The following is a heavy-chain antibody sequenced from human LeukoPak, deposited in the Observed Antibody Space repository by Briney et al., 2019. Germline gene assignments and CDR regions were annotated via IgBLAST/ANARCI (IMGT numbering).Heavy chain of an antibody. D-gene: IGHD1-26*01. V-gene: IGHV4-38-2*01. Sequence: KPSETLSLTCAVSGYSIGSGYYWGWIRQPPGKGLEWTGSIYHSGSTYYNPSLKSRVTISVDTSKNQFSLKLSSVTAADTAVYYCARRASGSYYFDYWGQGTLVTVSS. CDR2: IYHSGST. CDR1: GYSIGSGYY. J-gene: IGHJ4*02. CDR3: ARRASGSYYFDY.